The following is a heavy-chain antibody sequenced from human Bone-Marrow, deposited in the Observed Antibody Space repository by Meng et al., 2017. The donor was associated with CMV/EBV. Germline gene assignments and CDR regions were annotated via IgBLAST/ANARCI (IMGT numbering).Heavy chain of an antibody. V-gene: IGHV1-69*10. CDR2: IIPILGIA. CDR3: ARAGVRYLGARYYYHGIDV. D-gene: IGHD3-9*01. Sequence: SVKVSCKTSGGTFSSYAISWVRQAPGQGLEWMGGIIPILGIANYAQKFQGRVTITADKPTSTAYMELSSLRSEDTAVYYCARAGVRYLGARYYYHGIDVWGQGTTVTVSS. CDR1: GGTFSSYA. J-gene: IGHJ6*02.